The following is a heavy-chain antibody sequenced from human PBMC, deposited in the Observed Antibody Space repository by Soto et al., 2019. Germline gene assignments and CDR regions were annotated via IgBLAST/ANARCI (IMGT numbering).Heavy chain of an antibody. D-gene: IGHD2-8*02. J-gene: IGHJ5*02. V-gene: IGHV4-59*08. Sequence: SETMSLTCTVSGGSISGHYWSWIRQPPGKGLEWVGYIYSSGSTYVRPSLKSRVSMSVDTSKNQVSLKLTSVTAADTAVYYCARTPIGYCSGGTCSNWFDPWGQGTLVTVSS. CDR2: IYSSGST. CDR1: GGSISGHY. CDR3: ARTPIGYCSGGTCSNWFDP.